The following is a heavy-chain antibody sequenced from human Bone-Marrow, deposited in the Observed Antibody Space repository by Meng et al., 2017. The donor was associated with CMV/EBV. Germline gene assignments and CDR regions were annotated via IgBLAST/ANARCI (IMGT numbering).Heavy chain of an antibody. CDR1: GFTFSSYA. CDR3: ARDQLPYYDLWSGYYSYYYYGMDV. CDR2: ISYDGSNK. V-gene: IGHV3-30-3*01. J-gene: IGHJ6*02. D-gene: IGHD3-3*01. Sequence: GGSLRLSCAASGFTFSSYAMHWVRQAPGKGLEWVAVISYDGSNKYYADSVKGRFTISRDNSKNTLYLQMNSLRAEDTAVYYCARDQLPYYDLWSGYYSYYYYGMDVWGQGTTVTVSS.